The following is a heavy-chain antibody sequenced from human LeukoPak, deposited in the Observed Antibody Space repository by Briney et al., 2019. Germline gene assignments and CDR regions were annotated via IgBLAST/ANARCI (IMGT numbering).Heavy chain of an antibody. D-gene: IGHD4-17*01. CDR3: ARDYGDLGYYFDY. CDR2: INAGNGNT. V-gene: IGHV1-3*01. CDR1: GYTFTSYA. Sequence: ASVKVSCKASGYTFTSYAMHWVRQAPGQRLEWMGWINAGNGNTKYSQKFQGRVTITRDTSASTAYMELSSLRSEDTAVYYCARDYGDLGYYFDYWGQGTLVTVSS. J-gene: IGHJ4*02.